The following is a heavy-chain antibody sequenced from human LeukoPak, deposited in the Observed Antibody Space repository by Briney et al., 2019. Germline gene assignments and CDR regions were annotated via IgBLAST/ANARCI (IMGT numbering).Heavy chain of an antibody. Sequence: PGGSLRLSCAASGFTFSSYAMSWVRQAPGKGLEWVSAISGSGGSTYYADSVKGRFTISRDNSKNTLYLQMNSLRAEDTAVYYCTKAGAIMVYAKYYFGYWGQGTLVTVSS. CDR3: TKAGAIMVYAKYYFGY. J-gene: IGHJ4*02. CDR2: ISGSGGST. D-gene: IGHD2-8*01. V-gene: IGHV3-23*01. CDR1: GFTFSSYA.